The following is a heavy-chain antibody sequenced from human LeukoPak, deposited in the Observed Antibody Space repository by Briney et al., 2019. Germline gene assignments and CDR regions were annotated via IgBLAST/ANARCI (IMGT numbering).Heavy chain of an antibody. Sequence: PSETLSLTCTVSGGSISSYYWSWIRQPAGKGLEWIWRIYTSGTTNYNPSLQSRVTMSVDSSKNQFPLKLNSVTAADTAVYYCARGRYCTTTSCTYWYFDLWGRGTLVTVSS. V-gene: IGHV4-4*07. D-gene: IGHD2-2*01. J-gene: IGHJ2*01. CDR1: GGSISSYY. CDR3: ARGRYCTTTSCTYWYFDL. CDR2: IYTSGTT.